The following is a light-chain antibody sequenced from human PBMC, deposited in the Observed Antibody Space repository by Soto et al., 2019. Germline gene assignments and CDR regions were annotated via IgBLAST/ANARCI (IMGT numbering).Light chain of an antibody. J-gene: IGLJ2*01. CDR1: SSNIGSNY. V-gene: IGLV1-47*01. Sequence: QSVLSQPPSASGTPGQSVTISCSGSSSNIGSNYVYWYQQLPGTAPQLFIYWNNQRHPGVPDRFSGSKTCASASLAISGLRSEDEADYYCASWDDSLSGPVIGGGTKLTVL. CDR3: ASWDDSLSGPV. CDR2: WNN.